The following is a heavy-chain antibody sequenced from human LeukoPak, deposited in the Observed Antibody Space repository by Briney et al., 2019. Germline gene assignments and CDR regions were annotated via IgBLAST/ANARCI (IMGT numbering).Heavy chain of an antibody. CDR3: ARDQREWLGYYYYYYGMDV. CDR2: INSDGSST. Sequence: PGGSLRLSCAASGFTFSSYWMHWVRQAPGKGLVWVSRINSDGSSTSYADSVKGRFTISRDNAKNTLYLQMNSLRAEDTAVYYCARDQREWLGYYYYYYGMDVWGQGTTVTVSS. D-gene: IGHD6-19*01. CDR1: GFTFSSYW. J-gene: IGHJ6*02. V-gene: IGHV3-74*01.